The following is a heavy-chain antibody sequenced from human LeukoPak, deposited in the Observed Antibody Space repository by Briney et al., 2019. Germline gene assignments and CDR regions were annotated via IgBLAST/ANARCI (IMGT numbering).Heavy chain of an antibody. D-gene: IGHD3-3*01. Sequence: PGESLRLSCAASGFTFNNYGMHWVRQAPGKGLGWVTFIRYDGSNKYYADSVKGRFTISRDNSKNTLYLQMNSLRAEETAVYYCAKVDLWSGYYTGIEYWGQGTLVTVSS. CDR2: IRYDGSNK. V-gene: IGHV3-30*02. CDR3: AKVDLWSGYYTGIEY. J-gene: IGHJ4*02. CDR1: GFTFNNYG.